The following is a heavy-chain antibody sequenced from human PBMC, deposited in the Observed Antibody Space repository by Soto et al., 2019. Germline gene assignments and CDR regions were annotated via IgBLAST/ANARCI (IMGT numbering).Heavy chain of an antibody. CDR3: ARNKPGNYGMDV. Sequence: EVQLEDTGGGLIQPGGSLRLSCAASGFIISSNNMNWVRQAPGKGLEWVSIIYSGDSTSYAGSVKGRFTISRDNSKNTVFLQMNSLRAEDTAVYYCARNKPGNYGMDVWGRGTTVPVSS. CDR1: GFIISSNN. J-gene: IGHJ6*04. V-gene: IGHV3-53*02. CDR2: IYSGDST. D-gene: IGHD3-10*01.